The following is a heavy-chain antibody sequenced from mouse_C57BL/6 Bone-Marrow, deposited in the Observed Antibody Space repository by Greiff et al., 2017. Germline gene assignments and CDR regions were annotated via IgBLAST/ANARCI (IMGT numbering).Heavy chain of an antibody. V-gene: IGHV1-64*01. CDR2: IHPNRGST. CDR3: ARLRLPLWFAY. D-gene: IGHD2-4*01. J-gene: IGHJ3*01. CDR1: GYTFTSYL. Sequence: QVQLQQPGAELVKPGASVKLSCKASGYTFTSYLLHWVKQRPGQGLAWIGMIHPNRGSTNYNEKFKSKATLNVDKSSSTAYMQRSSLTSEDSAVYYCARLRLPLWFAYWGQGTLVTVSA.